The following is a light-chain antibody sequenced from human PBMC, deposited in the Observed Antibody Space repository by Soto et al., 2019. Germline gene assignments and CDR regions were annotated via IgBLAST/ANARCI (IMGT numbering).Light chain of an antibody. CDR3: SSYTPRSTLV. CDR2: DVS. Sequence: QSALTQPASVSGSPGQSITISCTGTSSDVSAYNFVSWYQQHPCKAPKLIIFDVSDRPSGISNRFSGSKSGNTASLTISGLQAEDEADYYYSSYTPRSTLVFGGGTKVTVL. CDR1: SSDVSAYNF. V-gene: IGLV2-14*03. J-gene: IGLJ2*01.